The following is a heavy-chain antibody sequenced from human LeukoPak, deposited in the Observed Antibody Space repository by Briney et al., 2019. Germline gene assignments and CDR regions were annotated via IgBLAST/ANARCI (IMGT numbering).Heavy chain of an antibody. CDR1: GYTFTGHY. D-gene: IGHD3-3*01. CDR2: INPNSGGT. V-gene: IGHV1-2*06. Sequence: ASVKVSCKASGYTFTGHYMHWVRQAPGQGLEWMGRINPNSGGTNYAQKFQGRVTMTRDTSISTAYMELSRLRSDDTAVYYCATIFGVVMSFFDYWGQGTLVTVSS. J-gene: IGHJ4*02. CDR3: ATIFGVVMSFFDY.